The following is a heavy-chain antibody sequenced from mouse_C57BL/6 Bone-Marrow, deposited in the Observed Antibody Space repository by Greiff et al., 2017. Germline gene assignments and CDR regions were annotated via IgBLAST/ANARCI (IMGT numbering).Heavy chain of an antibody. D-gene: IGHD1-1*01. CDR3: ARYGDYYGSTYFDY. V-gene: IGHV1-81*01. Sequence: VMLVESGAELARPGASVKLSCKASGYTFTSYGISWVKQRTGQGLEWIGEIYPRSGNTYYNEKFKGKATLTADKSSSTAYMELRSLTSEDSAVYFCARYGDYYGSTYFDYCGQGTTLTVSS. CDR2: IYPRSGNT. CDR1: GYTFTSYG. J-gene: IGHJ2*01.